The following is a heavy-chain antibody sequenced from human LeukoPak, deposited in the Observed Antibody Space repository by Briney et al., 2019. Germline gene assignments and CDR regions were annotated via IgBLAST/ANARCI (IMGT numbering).Heavy chain of an antibody. Sequence: ASVKVSCKASGYTFISYNINWLRQATGQGLEWMGWVNPRSGDAGYLQKFQGRLTITRDSSIDTAYMELRSLRSDDTAVYYCARGRDRGSLLWFGEFKSNWFDPWGQGTLVTVSS. D-gene: IGHD3-10*01. CDR1: GYTFISYN. J-gene: IGHJ5*02. CDR3: ARGRDRGSLLWFGEFKSNWFDP. CDR2: VNPRSGDA. V-gene: IGHV1-8*03.